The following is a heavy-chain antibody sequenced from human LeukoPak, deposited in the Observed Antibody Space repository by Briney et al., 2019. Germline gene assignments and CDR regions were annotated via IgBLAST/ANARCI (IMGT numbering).Heavy chain of an antibody. J-gene: IGHJ4*02. CDR2: IYYSGST. CDR3: ARHSGYSYGSSDY. D-gene: IGHD5-18*01. V-gene: IGHV4-59*08. Sequence: SETLSLTCTVSGGSISSYYWSWIRQPPGKGLEWLGYIYYSGSTNYNPSLTSRVTISVDTSKNQFSLKLSSVTAADTAVYYCARHSGYSYGSSDYWGQGTLVTVSS. CDR1: GGSISSYY.